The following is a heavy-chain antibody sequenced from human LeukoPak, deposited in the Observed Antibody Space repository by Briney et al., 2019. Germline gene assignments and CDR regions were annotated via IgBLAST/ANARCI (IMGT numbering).Heavy chain of an antibody. J-gene: IGHJ6*03. CDR3: ARRGRYCSSTSCYKDYYYYYMDV. V-gene: IGHV3-74*01. D-gene: IGHD2-2*02. CDR2: INSDGSST. CDR1: GFTFSSYW. Sequence: PGGSLRLSCAASGFTFSSYWMHWVRQAPGKGLVWVSRINSDGSSTSYADSVKGRFTISRDNAKNTLYLQMNSLRAEDTAVYYCARRGRYCSSTSCYKDYYYYYMDVWGKGTTVTVSS.